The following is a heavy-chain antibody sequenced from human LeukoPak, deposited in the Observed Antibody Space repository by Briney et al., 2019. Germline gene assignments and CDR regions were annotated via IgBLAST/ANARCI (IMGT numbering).Heavy chain of an antibody. V-gene: IGHV3-30*02. CDR3: AKASGRSAYGLDY. Sequence: SGGSLRLPCVAAGFTFSDYGMHWVRQAPGKGLEWVAFIRYDGTKKYYADSVKGRFTISRDDSKNTVYLQMYSLRPEDTAVYYCAKASGRSAYGLDYWGQGTLVTVFS. CDR2: IRYDGTKK. D-gene: IGHD3-16*01. J-gene: IGHJ4*02. CDR1: GFTFSDYG.